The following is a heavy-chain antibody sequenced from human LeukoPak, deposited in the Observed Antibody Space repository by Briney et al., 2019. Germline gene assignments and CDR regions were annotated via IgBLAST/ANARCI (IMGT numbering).Heavy chain of an antibody. Sequence: ASVKVSCKASGYTFTSYDINWVRQATGQGLEWMGWMNPNSGNTGYAQKFQGRVTMTRNTSISTAYMELSSLRSEDTAVYYCARDSTGNYYDSSGYYYNWGQGTLVTVSS. CDR1: GYTFTSYD. CDR2: MNPNSGNT. J-gene: IGHJ4*02. CDR3: ARDSTGNYYDSSGYYYN. V-gene: IGHV1-8*01. D-gene: IGHD3-22*01.